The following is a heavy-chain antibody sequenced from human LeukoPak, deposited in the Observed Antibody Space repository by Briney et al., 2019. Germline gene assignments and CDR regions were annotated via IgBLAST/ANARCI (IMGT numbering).Heavy chain of an antibody. Sequence: SETLSLTCTVSGVSISSYYWSWIRQPPGKGLEWIGYIYYSGSTNYNPSLRSRLTISLDTSKNQFSLRLSSVTAADTAVYYCARDGAVGWFDPWGQGTLVTVSS. CDR2: IYYSGST. D-gene: IGHD2-15*01. J-gene: IGHJ5*02. V-gene: IGHV4-59*01. CDR1: GVSISSYY. CDR3: ARDGAVGWFDP.